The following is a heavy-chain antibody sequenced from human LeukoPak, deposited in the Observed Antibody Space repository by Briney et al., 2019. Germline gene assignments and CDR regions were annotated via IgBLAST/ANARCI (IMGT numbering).Heavy chain of an antibody. CDR2: IYHSGST. V-gene: IGHV4-59*12. Sequence: SETLSLTCTVSGGSISSYYWSWIRQPPGKGLEWIGYIYHSGSTYYNPSLKSRVTISVDRSKNQFSLKLSSVTAADTAVYYCARYSSSWSYYYGMGVWGQGTTVTVSS. J-gene: IGHJ6*02. CDR3: ARYSSSWSYYYGMGV. D-gene: IGHD6-6*01. CDR1: GGSISSYY.